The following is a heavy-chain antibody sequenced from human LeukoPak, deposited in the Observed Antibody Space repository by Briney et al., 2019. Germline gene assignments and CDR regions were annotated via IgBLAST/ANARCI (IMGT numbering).Heavy chain of an antibody. CDR3: ARDIPTATAMVTGGFDY. CDR2: ISSSSSYI. CDR1: GFTFSSYS. Sequence: GGSLRLSCAASGFTFSSYSMNWARQAPGKGLEWVSSISSSSSYIYYADSVKGRFTISRDNAKNSLYLQMNSLRAEDTAVYYCARDIPTATAMVTGGFDYWGQGTLVTVSS. J-gene: IGHJ4*02. D-gene: IGHD5-18*01. V-gene: IGHV3-21*01.